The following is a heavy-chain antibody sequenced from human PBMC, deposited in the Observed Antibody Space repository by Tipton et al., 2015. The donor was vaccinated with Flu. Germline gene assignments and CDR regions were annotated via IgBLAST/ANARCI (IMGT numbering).Heavy chain of an antibody. D-gene: IGHD6-19*01. Sequence: TLSLTCTVSGYSISSGYYWGWIRQPPGKGLEWIGSIYHSGSTYYNPSLKSRVTISVDTSKNLFSLKLSSVTAADTAVYYCARGPEQWLVNPHYFDYWGQGTLVTVSS. J-gene: IGHJ4*02. CDR2: IYHSGST. CDR3: ARGPEQWLVNPHYFDY. V-gene: IGHV4-38-2*02. CDR1: GYSISSGYY.